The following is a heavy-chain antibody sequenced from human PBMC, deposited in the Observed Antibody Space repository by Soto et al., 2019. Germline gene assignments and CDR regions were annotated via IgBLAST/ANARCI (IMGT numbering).Heavy chain of an antibody. CDR2: IKEDGSEK. CDR1: GFTFSSYC. Sequence: EVQLVESGGGLVQPGGSLRLSCAVSGFTFSSYCMSWVRQAPGKGLEWVANIKEDGSEKYYVDSVKGRFTISRDNAKNSLYLQMNSLRAEDTAVYYCARERGGGGGTFGYWGQGTLVTVSS. CDR3: ARERGGGGGTFGY. D-gene: IGHD3-16*01. J-gene: IGHJ4*02. V-gene: IGHV3-7*01.